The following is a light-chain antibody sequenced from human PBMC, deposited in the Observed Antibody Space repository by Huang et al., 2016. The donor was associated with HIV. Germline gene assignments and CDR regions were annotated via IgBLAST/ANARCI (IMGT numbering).Light chain of an antibody. CDR3: QQTYGTLT. J-gene: IGKJ3*01. CDR1: QNINSD. Sequence: DIQMTQSPSSLSASVGDRVTITCRASQNINSDLNWYQQKPGQAPKLLIYAASSLLSGVPSRFSGSGSGTDFTLTISSLQPEDFATYYCQQTYGTLTFGPGTKVDIK. CDR2: AAS. V-gene: IGKV1-39*01.